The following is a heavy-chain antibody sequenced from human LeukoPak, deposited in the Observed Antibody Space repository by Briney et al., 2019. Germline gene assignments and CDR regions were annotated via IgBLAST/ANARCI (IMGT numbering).Heavy chain of an antibody. CDR1: GFTITDHH. CDR3: AKEHSVLTMMRGLDS. Sequence: GGSLRLSCAASGFTITDHHMDWVRQAPGKGLEWVSGISVSGGSIYYADSVTSRFTISRDNSKDTLYLQMNSLRVEDTALYYCAKEHSVLTMMRGLDSWGQGTLVTVSS. J-gene: IGHJ4*02. V-gene: IGHV3-23*01. CDR2: ISVSGGSI. D-gene: IGHD3-22*01.